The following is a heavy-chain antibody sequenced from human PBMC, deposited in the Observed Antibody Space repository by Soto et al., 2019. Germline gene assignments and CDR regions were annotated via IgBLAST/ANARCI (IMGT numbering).Heavy chain of an antibody. J-gene: IGHJ4*02. CDR3: AIQHPLDSSAWYN. CDR1: GYSLTKYW. CDR2: IYPCDSDT. D-gene: IGHD6-19*01. V-gene: IGHV5-51*01. Sequence: PXESLKISFKASGYSLTKYWIGWVRQIPGEGLEWMGTIYPCDSDTRYSPSFEGQVAFSVDTSINTAYLHWTSLKASDTAVYYCAIQHPLDSSAWYNWGQGTVVTVSS.